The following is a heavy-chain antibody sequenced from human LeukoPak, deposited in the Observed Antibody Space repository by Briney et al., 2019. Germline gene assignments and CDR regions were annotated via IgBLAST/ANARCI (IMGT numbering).Heavy chain of an antibody. CDR1: GGTFSSYA. CDR2: ISAYNGNT. V-gene: IGHV1-18*01. J-gene: IGHJ4*02. D-gene: IGHD3-10*01. CDR3: ARAEPPVRGVIILPFDY. Sequence: ASVKVSCKASGGTFSSYAISWVRQAPGQGLEWMGWISAYNGNTNYAQKLQSRVTMTTDTSTSTAYMELRSLRSDDTAVYYCARAEPPVRGVIILPFDYRGQGTLVTVSS.